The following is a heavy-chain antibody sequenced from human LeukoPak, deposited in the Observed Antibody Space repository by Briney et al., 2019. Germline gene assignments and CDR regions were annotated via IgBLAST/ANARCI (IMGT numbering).Heavy chain of an antibody. Sequence: GASVKVSCKASGYTFTSYYMHWVRQAPGQGLEWMGIINPSGGSTSYAQKFQGRVTMTRDMSTSTVCMELSSLRSEDTAVYYCAMSGTTGTTRGDAFDIWGQGTMVTVSS. J-gene: IGHJ3*02. V-gene: IGHV1-46*01. D-gene: IGHD1-1*01. CDR3: AMSGTTGTTRGDAFDI. CDR2: INPSGGST. CDR1: GYTFTSYY.